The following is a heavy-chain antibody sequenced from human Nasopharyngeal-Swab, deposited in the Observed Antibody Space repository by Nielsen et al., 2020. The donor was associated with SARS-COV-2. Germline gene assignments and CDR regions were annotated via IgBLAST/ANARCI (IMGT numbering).Heavy chain of an antibody. CDR3: AREIYDGHHDP. CDR2: IYYSGST. J-gene: IGHJ5*02. D-gene: IGHD3-3*01. V-gene: IGHV4-59*01. Sequence: REAPGRGLEWIGYIYYSGSTNYNPSLKSRVTISVDTSKNQFSLKLSSVTAADTAVYYCAREIYDGHHDPWGQGTLVTVSS.